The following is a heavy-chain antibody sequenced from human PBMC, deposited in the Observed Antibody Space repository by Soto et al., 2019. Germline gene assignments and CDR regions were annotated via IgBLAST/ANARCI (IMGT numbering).Heavy chain of an antibody. V-gene: IGHV3-30*18. CDR3: EKGAYSGSYLDY. D-gene: IGHD1-26*01. CDR1: GFTFSSYG. Sequence: QVQLVESGGGVLQPGRSLRLSCAASGFTFSSYGMHWVRQAPGKGLEWVAVISYDGSNKYYADSVKGRFTISRDNSKNTLYLQMNSLGAEDTAVYYCEKGAYSGSYLDYWGQGTLVTVSS. J-gene: IGHJ4*02. CDR2: ISYDGSNK.